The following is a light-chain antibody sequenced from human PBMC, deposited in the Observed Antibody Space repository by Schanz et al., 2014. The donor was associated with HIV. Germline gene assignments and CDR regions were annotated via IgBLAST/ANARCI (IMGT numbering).Light chain of an antibody. Sequence: QSPLTQPASVSGSPGQSITISCTGTSSDVGGSDSVSWFQQNPGKAPRLLIYDVTNRPSGVSHRFSGSKSGNTASLTISGLQAEDEADYCCSSYTSTSTRVFGGGTKLTVL. CDR1: SSDVGGSDS. J-gene: IGLJ3*02. V-gene: IGLV2-14*03. CDR2: DVT. CDR3: SSYTSTSTRV.